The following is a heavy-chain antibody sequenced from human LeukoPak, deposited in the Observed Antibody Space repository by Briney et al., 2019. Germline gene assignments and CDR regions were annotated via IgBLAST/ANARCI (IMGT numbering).Heavy chain of an antibody. J-gene: IGHJ5*02. CDR1: GFSVSSTY. CDR3: TRDRAGTQSWVEFDL. CDR2: IYTSGST. Sequence: GGSLRLSCAASGFSVSSTYMSWVRQAPGKGLEWVSLIYTSGSTFYSDSVMGRFTISRDNSKNTLFLQMNSLRAEDSAVYYCTRDRAGTQSWVEFDLWGQGTLVTVSS. D-gene: IGHD3-10*01. V-gene: IGHV3-53*05.